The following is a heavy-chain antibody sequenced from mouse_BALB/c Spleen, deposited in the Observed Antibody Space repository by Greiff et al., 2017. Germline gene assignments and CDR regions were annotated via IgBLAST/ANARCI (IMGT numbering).Heavy chain of an antibody. Sequence: EVKLMESGGGLVKPGGSLKLSCAASGFTFSDYYMYWVRQTPEKRLEWVATISDGGSYTYYPDSVKGRFTISRDNAKNNLYLQMSSLKSEDTAMYYCARARHYYGYHYYAMDYWGQGTSVTVSS. V-gene: IGHV5-4*02. J-gene: IGHJ4*01. CDR1: GFTFSDYY. D-gene: IGHD1-2*01. CDR3: ARARHYYGYHYYAMDY. CDR2: ISDGGSYT.